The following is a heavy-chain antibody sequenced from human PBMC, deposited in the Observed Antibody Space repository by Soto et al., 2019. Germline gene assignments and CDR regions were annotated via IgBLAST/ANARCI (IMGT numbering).Heavy chain of an antibody. CDR3: VRDRGGHDQGDFTPI. V-gene: IGHV3-48*03. CDR2: ISTSGTTI. D-gene: IGHD2-21*02. J-gene: IGHJ4*02. CDR1: GFTFRSYE. Sequence: PGGSLRLSCAASGFTFRSYEMNWVRQAPGKGLEWVSYISTSGTTIYYTDSVKGRFSISRDNAKASLFLQMSSLRVEDTGVYYCVRDRGGHDQGDFTPIWGQGALVTVTS.